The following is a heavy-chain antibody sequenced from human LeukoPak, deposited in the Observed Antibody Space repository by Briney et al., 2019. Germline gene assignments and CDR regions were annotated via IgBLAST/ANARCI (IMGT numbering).Heavy chain of an antibody. CDR2: INPNSGGT. Sequence: GSVKVSCTASGYTFTGYYMHWVRQAPGQGLEWMGWINPNSGGTNYAQKLQGRVTMTTDTSTSTAYMELRSLRSDDTAVYYCARDYYSSEPVYMDVGGKGTTITISS. V-gene: IGHV1-2*02. CDR1: GYTFTGYY. J-gene: IGHJ6*03. CDR3: ARDYYSSEPVYMDV. D-gene: IGHD3-10*01.